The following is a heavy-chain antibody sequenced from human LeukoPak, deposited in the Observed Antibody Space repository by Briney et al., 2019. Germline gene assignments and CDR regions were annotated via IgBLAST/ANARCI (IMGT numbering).Heavy chain of an antibody. CDR1: GFTLSNYW. J-gene: IGHJ6*03. CDR3: TTLRVPEDYYYMDV. D-gene: IGHD3-10*01. V-gene: IGHV3-15*01. Sequence: GGSLRLSCAASGFTLSNYWMSWVRQAPGKGLEWVGRIKSKTDGGTTDYAAPVKGRFTISRDDSKNTLYLQMNSLKTEDTAVYYCTTLRVPEDYYYMDVWGKGTTVTVSS. CDR2: IKSKTDGGTT.